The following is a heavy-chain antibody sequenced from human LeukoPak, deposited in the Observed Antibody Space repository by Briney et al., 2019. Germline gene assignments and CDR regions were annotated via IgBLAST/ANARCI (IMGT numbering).Heavy chain of an antibody. CDR2: ISGRGDRT. CDR1: GFTFSSYA. Sequence: PGGSLRLSCAASGFTFSSYAMTWVRQAPEKGLEWVSVISGRGDRTYYADSVKGRFTISRDNSKSTLYLQMNSLRAEDTAVYYCANRPGNHDILTQYYFDFWGQGTLVTVSS. CDR3: ANRPGNHDILTQYYFDF. V-gene: IGHV3-23*01. J-gene: IGHJ4*02. D-gene: IGHD3-9*01.